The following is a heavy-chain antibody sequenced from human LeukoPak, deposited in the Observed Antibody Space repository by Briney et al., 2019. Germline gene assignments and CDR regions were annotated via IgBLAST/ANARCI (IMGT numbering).Heavy chain of an antibody. D-gene: IGHD3-3*01. CDR2: ISSSSSYI. Sequence: GRSLRLSCAASGFTFSSYSMNWVRQAPGKGLEWVSSISSSSSYIYYADSVKGRFTISRDNAKNSLYLQMNSLRAEDTAVYYCARDGPSFGYDFWSGNDAFDIWGQGTMVTVSS. J-gene: IGHJ3*02. CDR3: ARDGPSFGYDFWSGNDAFDI. CDR1: GFTFSSYS. V-gene: IGHV3-21*01.